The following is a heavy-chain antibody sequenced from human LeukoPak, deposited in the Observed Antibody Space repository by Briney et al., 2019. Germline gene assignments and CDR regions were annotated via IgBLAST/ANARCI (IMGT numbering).Heavy chain of an antibody. V-gene: IGHV5-51*01. D-gene: IGHD4-17*01. CDR1: GYSFTSYW. CDR3: ARHDYGGYFSPFDY. Sequence: GESLQISCQGSGYSFTSYWIGWVRQMPGKGLEWMGIIHPGDSDTRYSPFFQGQVTISADKSISTAYLQWSSLKASDTAMYYCARHDYGGYFSPFDYWGQGTLVTVSS. CDR2: IHPGDSDT. J-gene: IGHJ4*02.